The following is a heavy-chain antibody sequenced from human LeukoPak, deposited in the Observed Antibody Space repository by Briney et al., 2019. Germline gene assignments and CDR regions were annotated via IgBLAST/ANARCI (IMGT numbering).Heavy chain of an antibody. CDR1: GFTFSSYG. J-gene: IGHJ4*02. Sequence: PGGSLRLSCAASGFTFSSYGMHWVRQAPGKGLEWVAVISYDGSNKYYADSVKGRFTISRDNSKNTLYLQMNSLRAEDTAVYYCASAPYSSSWFDCWGQGTLVTVSS. D-gene: IGHD6-13*01. CDR2: ISYDGSNK. CDR3: ASAPYSSSWFDC. V-gene: IGHV3-30*03.